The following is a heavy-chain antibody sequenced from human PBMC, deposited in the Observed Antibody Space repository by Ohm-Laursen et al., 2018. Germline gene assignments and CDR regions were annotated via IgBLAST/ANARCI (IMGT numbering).Heavy chain of an antibody. Sequence: PSDTLSLTCTVSGGSISSYYWSWIRQPPGKGLKWIGYIYYSGSTNYNPSLKSRVTISVDTSKNQFSLKLSSVTAADTAVYYCARVVRYYYYGMDVWGQGTTVTVSS. CDR1: GGSISSYY. J-gene: IGHJ6*02. CDR3: ARVVRYYYYGMDV. CDR2: IYYSGST. V-gene: IGHV4-59*07. D-gene: IGHD2-15*01.